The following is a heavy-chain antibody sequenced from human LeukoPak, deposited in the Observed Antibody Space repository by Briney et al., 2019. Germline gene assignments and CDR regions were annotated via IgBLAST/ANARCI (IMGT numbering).Heavy chain of an antibody. J-gene: IGHJ6*03. CDR2: IRSKVNDYAT. Sequence: GGSLRLSCAASGVTFSGSAMHWVRQVPGNGLEWLGRIRSKVNDYATTYTASVKGRFTISRDDTQNTVYLQMNSLKTEDTAVYYCAQNSRRSVFSDFYYLDVWGKGTTVTVSS. CDR1: GVTFSGSA. V-gene: IGHV3-73*01. CDR3: AQNSRRSVFSDFYYLDV. D-gene: IGHD3-3*01.